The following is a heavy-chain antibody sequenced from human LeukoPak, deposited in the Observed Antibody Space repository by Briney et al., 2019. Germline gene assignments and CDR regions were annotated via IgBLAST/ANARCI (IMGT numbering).Heavy chain of an antibody. D-gene: IGHD6-13*01. Sequence: GASVKVSCKASGYTFTGHYIQWVRQAPGQGLEWMGWISPNSGDTLHAQKFQGRVTMARDTSINTAYMELSNLRSDDTAVYYCARARQGAGTYAFDIWGQGRMVTVSS. CDR1: GYTFTGHY. V-gene: IGHV1-2*02. CDR3: ARARQGAGTYAFDI. CDR2: ISPNSGDT. J-gene: IGHJ3*02.